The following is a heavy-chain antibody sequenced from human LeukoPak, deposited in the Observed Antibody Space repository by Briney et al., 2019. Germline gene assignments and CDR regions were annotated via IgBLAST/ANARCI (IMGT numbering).Heavy chain of an antibody. V-gene: IGHV4-59*01. D-gene: IGHD2-21*02. CDR3: ARGYGDSAGFDY. CDR2: IYYSGST. Sequence: SETLSLTCTVSGGSISSYYWSWIRQPPGKGLEWIGYIYYSGSTNYNPSLKSRVTISVDTSKNQFSLKLSSVTAADTAVYYCARGYGDSAGFDYWGQGTLVTVSS. J-gene: IGHJ4*02. CDR1: GGSISSYY.